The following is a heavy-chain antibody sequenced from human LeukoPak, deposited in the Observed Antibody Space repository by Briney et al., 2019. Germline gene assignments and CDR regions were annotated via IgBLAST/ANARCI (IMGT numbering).Heavy chain of an antibody. D-gene: IGHD3-9*01. J-gene: IGHJ4*02. CDR3: ARERVYYDILAAYYRPYYFDF. CDR2: INHGGRN. V-gene: IGHV4-34*01. Sequence: SETLSLTCAVYGGSFSGYYSSWIRHPPGKGLEWIGEINHGGRNNYDPSLKSRLTISVDTSKNQFSLKLSSVTAADTAVYYCARERVYYDILAAYYRPYYFDFWGQGTLVTVYS. CDR1: GGSFSGYY.